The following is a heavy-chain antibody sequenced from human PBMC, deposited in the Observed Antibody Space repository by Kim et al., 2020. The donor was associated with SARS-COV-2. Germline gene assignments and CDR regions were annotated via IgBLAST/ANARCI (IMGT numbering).Heavy chain of an antibody. V-gene: IGHV4-39*01. J-gene: IGHJ4*02. CDR3: ARPNYYDSSGSSPFDY. Sequence: SLKSGVTISVETAKNQFSLKLSSVTAADTAVYYCARPNYYDSSGSSPFDYWGQGTLVTVSS. D-gene: IGHD3-22*01.